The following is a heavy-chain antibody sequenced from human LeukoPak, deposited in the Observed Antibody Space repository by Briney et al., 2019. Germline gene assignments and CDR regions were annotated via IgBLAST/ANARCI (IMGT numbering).Heavy chain of an antibody. V-gene: IGHV4-34*01. J-gene: IGHJ4*02. D-gene: IGHD5/OR15-5a*01. Sequence: PSETLSLTCAVYGGSFSGYYWSWIRQPPGKGLEWIGEINHSGSTNYNPSLKSRVTISVDTPKNQFSLKLSSVTAADTAVYYCARRIYVSYFDYWGQGTLVTVSS. CDR1: GGSFSGYY. CDR3: ARRIYVSYFDY. CDR2: INHSGST.